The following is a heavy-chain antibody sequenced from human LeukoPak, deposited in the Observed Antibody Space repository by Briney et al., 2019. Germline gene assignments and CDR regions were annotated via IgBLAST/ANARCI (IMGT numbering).Heavy chain of an antibody. CDR2: ISGSGGTT. D-gene: IGHD1-7*01. CDR3: AREMGWNYGDY. CDR1: GSTFSRYA. J-gene: IGHJ4*02. Sequence: GGSLRLSCAASGSTFSRYAMSWVRQAPGKGLEWVSAISGSGGTTYYADSVRGRFTISRDNARNSLYLQMNSLRAEDTAVYYCAREMGWNYGDYWGQGTLVTVSS. V-gene: IGHV3-23*01.